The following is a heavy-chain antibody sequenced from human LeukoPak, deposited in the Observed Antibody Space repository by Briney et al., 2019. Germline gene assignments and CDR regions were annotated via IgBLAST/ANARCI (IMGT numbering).Heavy chain of an antibody. CDR2: ISGSGGST. CDR3: AREGRVSGYDFDC. CDR1: GFTFSSYA. J-gene: IGHJ4*02. D-gene: IGHD5-12*01. Sequence: GGSLRLSCAASGFTFSSYAKSWVRQAPGKGLEWVSAISGSGGSTYYADSVKGRFTISRDNAKNTLYLQMNSLRVEDTAVYYCAREGRVSGYDFDCWGQGTLVTVSS. V-gene: IGHV3-23*01.